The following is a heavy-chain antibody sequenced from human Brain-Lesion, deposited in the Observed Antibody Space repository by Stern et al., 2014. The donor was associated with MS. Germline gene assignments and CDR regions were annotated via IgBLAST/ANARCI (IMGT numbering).Heavy chain of an antibody. CDR1: GGSISSGGYY. CDR2: IFNSGST. CDR3: ARGRVVPGFQYYATDV. J-gene: IGHJ6*02. V-gene: IGHV4-61*02. Sequence: VQLVESGPGLVKPSQTLSLSCTVSGGSISSGGYYWSWIRQPAGKGLEWIGRIFNSGSTSYHPSPQSRVTISIDTSQKHFSLRLNSMTAADTAVYYCARGRVVPGFQYYATDVWGQGTTVIVSS. D-gene: IGHD2-2*01.